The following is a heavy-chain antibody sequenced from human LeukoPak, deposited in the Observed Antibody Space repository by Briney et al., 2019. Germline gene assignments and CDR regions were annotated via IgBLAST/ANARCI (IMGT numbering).Heavy chain of an antibody. D-gene: IGHD3-22*01. Sequence: PGGSLRLSCAASGFTFSSYSMNWVRQAPGKGLEWVSSISGSSSYIYYADSVKGRFTISRDNAKKSLYLQMNSLRAEDTAVYYCANSRYDSSGYYGIIGYWGQGTLVTVSS. V-gene: IGHV3-21*01. CDR2: ISGSSSYI. CDR3: ANSRYDSSGYYGIIGY. CDR1: GFTFSSYS. J-gene: IGHJ4*02.